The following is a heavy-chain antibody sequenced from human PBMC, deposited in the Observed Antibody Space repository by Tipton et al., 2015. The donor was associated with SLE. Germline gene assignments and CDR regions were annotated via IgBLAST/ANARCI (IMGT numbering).Heavy chain of an antibody. Sequence: SLRLSCAASGFTFSDYGMHWVRQAPAKGLEWVSAVNWNGGSTGYADSVKGRFTISRDNAKNSLYLQMNSLRAEDTALYYCARASGIVGAGGYFDYWGQGTLVTVSS. V-gene: IGHV3-20*04. D-gene: IGHD1-26*01. CDR3: ARASGIVGAGGYFDY. CDR1: GFTFSDYG. J-gene: IGHJ4*02. CDR2: VNWNGGST.